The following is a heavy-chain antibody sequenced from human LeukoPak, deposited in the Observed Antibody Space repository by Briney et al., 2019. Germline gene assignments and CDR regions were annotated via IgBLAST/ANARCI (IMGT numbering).Heavy chain of an antibody. V-gene: IGHV1-2*02. D-gene: IGHD3-22*01. CDR2: INPNSGGT. J-gene: IGHJ4*02. CDR3: ARVRNYYDSSGYPSYYFDY. Sequence: VASVEVSCKASGYTFTGYYMHWVRQAPGQGLEWMGWINPNSGGTNYAQKFQGRVTMTRDTSISTAYMELSRLRSDDTAVYYCARVRNYYDSSGYPSYYFDYWGQGTLVTVSS. CDR1: GYTFTGYY.